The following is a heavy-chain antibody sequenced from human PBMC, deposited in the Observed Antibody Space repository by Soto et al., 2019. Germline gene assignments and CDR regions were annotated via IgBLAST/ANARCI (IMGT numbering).Heavy chain of an antibody. CDR2: IWYDGSQT. CDR3: ARYNSGHSDY. Sequence: GGSLRLSCAASGFTFRSYGMHWVRQAPGKGLEWAAVIWYDGSQTYYADSVKGRFTISRNNSNSALFLQMDNLRAEDTAIYYCARYNSGHSDYWGQGTLVTVSS. V-gene: IGHV3-33*01. CDR1: GFTFRSYG. D-gene: IGHD1-26*01. J-gene: IGHJ4*02.